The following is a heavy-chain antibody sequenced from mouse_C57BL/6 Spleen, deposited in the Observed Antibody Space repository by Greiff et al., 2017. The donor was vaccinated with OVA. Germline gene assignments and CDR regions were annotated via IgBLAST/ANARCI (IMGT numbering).Heavy chain of an antibody. V-gene: IGHV1-52*01. CDR3: ARNRGDRGDAMDY. Sequence: QVQLQQPGAELVRPGSSVKLSCKASGYTFTSYWMHWVKQRPIQGLEWIGNIDPSDSETHYNQKFKDKATLTVDKSSSTAYMQLVSLTSEDSAVYYCARNRGDRGDAMDYWGQGTSVTVSS. CDR1: GYTFTSYW. CDR2: IDPSDSET. J-gene: IGHJ4*01.